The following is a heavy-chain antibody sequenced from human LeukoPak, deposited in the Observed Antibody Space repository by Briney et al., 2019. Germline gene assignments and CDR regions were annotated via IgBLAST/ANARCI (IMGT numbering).Heavy chain of an antibody. J-gene: IGHJ4*02. CDR3: ASLVTGTMWTDF. V-gene: IGHV4-39*01. Sequence: NPSETLSLTCTASGGSVNSDNYYWGWIRQPPGKGLEWIGIIYYSGFTYYNPSLNSRVSISVDTSQNQFSLKLSSVTAADAAIYYCASLVTGTMWTDFWGQGTLVTVSS. CDR2: IYYSGFT. CDR1: GGSVNSDNYY. D-gene: IGHD1-7*01.